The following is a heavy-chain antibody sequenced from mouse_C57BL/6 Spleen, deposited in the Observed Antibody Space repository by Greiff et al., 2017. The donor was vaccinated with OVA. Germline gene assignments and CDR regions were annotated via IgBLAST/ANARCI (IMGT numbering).Heavy chain of an antibody. CDR2: IYPGSGST. Sequence: QVQLQQPGAELVKPGASVKMSCKASGYTFTSYWITWVKQRPGQGLEWIGDIYPGSGSTNYNEKFKSKATLTVDNSSSTAYMQLSSLTSEDSAVYYCARPPYDGYLDYWGQGTTLTVSS. J-gene: IGHJ2*01. CDR3: ARPPYDGYLDY. D-gene: IGHD2-3*01. V-gene: IGHV1-55*01. CDR1: GYTFTSYW.